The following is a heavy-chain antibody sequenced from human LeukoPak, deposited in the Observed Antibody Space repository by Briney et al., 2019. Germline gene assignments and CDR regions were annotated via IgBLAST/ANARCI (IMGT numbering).Heavy chain of an antibody. CDR1: GGSISSYY. Sequence: PSETLSLTCTVSGGSISSYYWSWIRQPPGKGLEWIGYIYYSGSTNYNPSLKSRVTISADTSKNQFSLKLSSVTAADTAVYYCARVSTMIVGSLDYWGQGTLVTVSS. CDR2: IYYSGST. J-gene: IGHJ4*02. D-gene: IGHD3-22*01. V-gene: IGHV4-59*01. CDR3: ARVSTMIVGSLDY.